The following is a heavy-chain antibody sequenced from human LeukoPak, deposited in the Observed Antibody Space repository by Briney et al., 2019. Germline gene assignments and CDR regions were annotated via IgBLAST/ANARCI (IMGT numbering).Heavy chain of an antibody. CDR1: GFTFRSYA. V-gene: IGHV3-64*01. CDR3: ARGWDYGDYLYYFDY. D-gene: IGHD4-17*01. CDR2: ISSNGGST. J-gene: IGHJ4*02. Sequence: GGSLRLSCAASGFTFRSYAMHWVRQAPGKGLEYVSAISSNGGSTYYANSVKGRFTISRDNSKNTLYLQMGSLRAEDMAVYYCARGWDYGDYLYYFDYWGQGTLVTVSS.